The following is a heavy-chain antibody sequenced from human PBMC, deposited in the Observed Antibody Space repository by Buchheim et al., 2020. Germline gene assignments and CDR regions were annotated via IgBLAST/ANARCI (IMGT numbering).Heavy chain of an antibody. Sequence: QVQLVESGGGVVQPGRSLRLSCAASGFTFSSYGMHWVRQAPGKGLEWVAVISYDGSNKYYADSVKGRFTISRGNSKNKLYLQMNSLRAEDTAVYYCAKETTYSGYEGYFDYWGQGTL. V-gene: IGHV3-30*18. CDR2: ISYDGSNK. D-gene: IGHD5-12*01. J-gene: IGHJ4*02. CDR1: GFTFSSYG. CDR3: AKETTYSGYEGYFDY.